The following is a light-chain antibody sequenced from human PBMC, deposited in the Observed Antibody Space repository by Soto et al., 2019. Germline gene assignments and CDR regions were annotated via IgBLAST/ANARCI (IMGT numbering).Light chain of an antibody. Sequence: IVMTKSPATLSVSQGERATLSCRASQSVSSYLAWYQQKPGQAPRLLIYDASNRATGIPARFSGSGSGTDFTLTISSLEPEDFAVYYCQQRSNWPLSFGEGSKVDI. V-gene: IGKV3-11*01. CDR1: QSVSSY. CDR2: DAS. CDR3: QQRSNWPLS. J-gene: IGKJ4*01.